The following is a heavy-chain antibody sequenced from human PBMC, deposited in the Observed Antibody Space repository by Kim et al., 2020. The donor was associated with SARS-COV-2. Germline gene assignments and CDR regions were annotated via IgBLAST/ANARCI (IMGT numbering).Heavy chain of an antibody. D-gene: IGHD2-21*02. CDR2: IYSGGST. J-gene: IGHJ4*02. V-gene: IGHV3-53*04. Sequence: GGSLRLSCAASGFTVSSNYMSWVRQAPGKGLEWVSVIYSGGSTYYADSVKGRFTISRHNSKNTLYLQMNSLRAEDTAVYYCARVLAYCGGDCYTFDYWGQGTLLTVTS. CDR1: GFTVSSNY. CDR3: ARVLAYCGGDCYTFDY.